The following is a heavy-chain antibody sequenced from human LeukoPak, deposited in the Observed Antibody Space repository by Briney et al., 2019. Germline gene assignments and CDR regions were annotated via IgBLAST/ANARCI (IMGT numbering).Heavy chain of an antibody. Sequence: SQTLSLTCSVSGDSISSGGFYWSWIRQPPGKGLEWIGYIHSSGNTYYNPPLKSRVFISVDASKNQFSLKVTSVTAADTAVYYCARRRRIAGVGTDALDIWGQGTTVTVSS. V-gene: IGHV4-30-4*01. J-gene: IGHJ3*02. CDR2: IHSSGNT. CDR1: GDSISSGGFY. CDR3: ARRRRIAGVGTDALDI. D-gene: IGHD6-13*01.